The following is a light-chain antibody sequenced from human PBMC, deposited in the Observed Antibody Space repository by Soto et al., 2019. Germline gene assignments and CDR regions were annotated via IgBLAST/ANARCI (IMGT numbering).Light chain of an antibody. CDR3: QQYRDLPQT. J-gene: IGKJ1*01. CDR1: QSVRSNY. Sequence: ETVLTQSPGTLSLSPGERATLSCRASQSVRSNYLAWYQQKPGQAPRLLIYNSSTRATGIPDRFSGSGSGTDFTLTISRLEPEDFALYYCQQYRDLPQTFGQGTVV. CDR2: NSS. V-gene: IGKV3-20*01.